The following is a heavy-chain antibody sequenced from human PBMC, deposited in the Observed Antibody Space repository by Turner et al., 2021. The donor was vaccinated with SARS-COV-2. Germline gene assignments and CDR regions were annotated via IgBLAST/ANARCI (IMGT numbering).Heavy chain of an antibody. CDR1: GGSINSSCSY. J-gene: IGHJ6*02. CDR2: IYYSGST. CDR3: AIAPNYYYGMDV. V-gene: IGHV4-39*01. Sequence: QLQLQDSGPGLVKPSDTLSLPRTVSGGSINSSCSYWGWIRQPPGKGLEWMGSIYYSGSTYYNPSLKSRVNISVDTSKIQFAQKLSSVTAADTAVYYCAIAPNYYYGMDVWGQGTTVTVSS.